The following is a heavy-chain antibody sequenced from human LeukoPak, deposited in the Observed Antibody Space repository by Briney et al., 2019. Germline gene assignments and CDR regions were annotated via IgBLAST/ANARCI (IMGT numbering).Heavy chain of an antibody. CDR3: ARGQDSGNYLIWFDP. CDR1: GGSFSGYY. CDR2: INHSGST. V-gene: IGHV4-34*01. J-gene: IGHJ5*02. D-gene: IGHD1-26*01. Sequence: SETLSLTCAVYGGSFSGYYWSWIRQPPGKGLEWIGEINHSGSTNYNPSLKSRVTISVDTSKNQFSLKLSSVTAADTAVYYCARGQDSGNYLIWFDPWGQGTLVTVSS.